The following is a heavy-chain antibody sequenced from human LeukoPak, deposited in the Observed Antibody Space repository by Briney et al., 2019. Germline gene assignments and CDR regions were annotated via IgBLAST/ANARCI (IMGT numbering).Heavy chain of an antibody. CDR2: ISYDGSNK. Sequence: GGSLRLSCAASGFTFSSYGMHWVRQAPGKGLEWVAVISYDGSNKYYADSVKGRFTISRDNSKNTLYLQMNSLRAEDTAVYYCARDGESTIFPYYYYYGMDVWGQGTTVTVSS. CDR3: ARDGESTIFPYYYYYGMDV. J-gene: IGHJ6*02. V-gene: IGHV3-30*03. CDR1: GFTFSSYG. D-gene: IGHD3-3*01.